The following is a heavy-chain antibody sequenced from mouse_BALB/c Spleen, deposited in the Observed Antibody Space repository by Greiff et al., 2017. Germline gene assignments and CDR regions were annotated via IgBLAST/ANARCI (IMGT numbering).Heavy chain of an antibody. CDR2: IYPSGSYT. D-gene: IGHD2-14*01. CDR3: TRRGGTTATGAMDY. CDR1: GYTFTSYW. V-gene: IGHV1-69*02. J-gene: IGHJ4*01. Sequence: QVQLQQPGAELVRPGASVKLSCTASGYTFTSYWINWVKQRPGQGLEWIGNIYPSGSYTNYNQTFKDQATLTVDKSSSTAYMQLSSPTSEDSAVYYCTRRGGTTATGAMDYWGQGTSVTVSS.